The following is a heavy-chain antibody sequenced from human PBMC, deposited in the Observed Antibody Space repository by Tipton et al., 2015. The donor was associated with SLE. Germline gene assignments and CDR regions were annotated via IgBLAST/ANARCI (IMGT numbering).Heavy chain of an antibody. J-gene: IGHJ5*02. CDR1: GFTFSSYD. D-gene: IGHD3-16*01. V-gene: IGHV3-13*05. CDR3: AKDGGVWGRNNWFDP. CDR2: IGIAGDP. Sequence: SLRLSCAASGFTFSSYDMHWVRQATGKGLEWVSAIGIAGDPYYPGSVKGRFTISRDNAKNTLYLQMNSLRPEDTAVYYCAKDGGVWGRNNWFDPWGQGTLVTVSS.